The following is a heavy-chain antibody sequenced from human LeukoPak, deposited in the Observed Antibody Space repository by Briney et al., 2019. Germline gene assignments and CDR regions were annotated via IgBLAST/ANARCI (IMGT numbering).Heavy chain of an antibody. CDR3: AREGRLLEWLLFDY. J-gene: IGHJ4*02. V-gene: IGHV1-69*13. CDR1: GGTFSSYA. Sequence: SVKVSCKASGGTFSSYAISWVRQAPGQGLEWMGGIIPIFGTANYAQKFQGRVTITADESTSTAYMGLSSLRSEDTAVYYCAREGRLLEWLLFDYWGQGTLVTVSS. D-gene: IGHD3-3*01. CDR2: IIPIFGTA.